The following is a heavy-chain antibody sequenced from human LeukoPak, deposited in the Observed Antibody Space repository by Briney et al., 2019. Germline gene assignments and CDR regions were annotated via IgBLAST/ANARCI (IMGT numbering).Heavy chain of an antibody. CDR1: GGSISSYY. CDR3: ARTQFLYFFDY. Sequence: SETLSLTCTVSGGSISSYYWSWIRQPAGKGLEWIGRIYTSGSTNYNPSLKSRVTISVGTSKSQFSLKVSSMTAADTGIYYCARTQFLYFFDYWSQGTLVTVSS. V-gene: IGHV4-4*07. J-gene: IGHJ4*01. D-gene: IGHD2/OR15-2a*01. CDR2: IYTSGST.